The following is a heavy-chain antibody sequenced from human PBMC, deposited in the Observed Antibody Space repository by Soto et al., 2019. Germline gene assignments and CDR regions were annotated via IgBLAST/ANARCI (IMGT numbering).Heavy chain of an antibody. Sequence: PSETLSLTCAVSGGSIGSSNWWSWVRQPPGKGLEWIGEIYDSGTTNYNPSLKSRVTISLDKSKNQFSLKLSSVTAADTAVYYCERLKPYDILNKCDYWGQGSLVNVSS. D-gene: IGHD3-9*01. CDR3: ERLKPYDILNKCDY. J-gene: IGHJ4*02. V-gene: IGHV4-4*02. CDR1: GGSIGSSNW. CDR2: IYDSGTT.